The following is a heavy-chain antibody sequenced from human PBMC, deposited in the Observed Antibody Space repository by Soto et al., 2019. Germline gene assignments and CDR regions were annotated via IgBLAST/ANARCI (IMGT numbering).Heavy chain of an antibody. CDR1: GYTFTGYY. D-gene: IGHD3-9*01. Sequence: ASVKVSCKASGYTFTGYYMHWVRQAPGQGLEWMGWINPNSGGTNYAQKFQGWVTMTRDTSISTAYMELSRLRSDDTAVYYCARGGVLRYFDWPYYYYYGMDVWGQGTTVT. CDR2: INPNSGGT. J-gene: IGHJ6*02. CDR3: ARGGVLRYFDWPYYYYYGMDV. V-gene: IGHV1-2*04.